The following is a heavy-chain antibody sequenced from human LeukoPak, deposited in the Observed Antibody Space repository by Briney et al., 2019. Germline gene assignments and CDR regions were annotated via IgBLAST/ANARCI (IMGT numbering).Heavy chain of an antibody. CDR2: ISGYNGNT. CDR1: GYRFNAYG. V-gene: IGHV1-18*01. Sequence: ASVKVSCKTSGYRFNAYGISWVRQAPGQGLEWMGWISGYNGNTNYGEKVQGRLTMTLDTSTTTAYMELSGLRSDDTAVYYCARVFDFGDNGDDAFDTWAKGHWSPSLQ. D-gene: IGHD4-17*01. CDR3: ARVFDFGDNGDDAFDT. J-gene: IGHJ3*02.